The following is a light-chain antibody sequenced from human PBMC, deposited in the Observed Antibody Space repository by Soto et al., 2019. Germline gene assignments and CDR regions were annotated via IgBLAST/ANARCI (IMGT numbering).Light chain of an antibody. J-gene: IGLJ2*01. V-gene: IGLV2-14*01. Sequence: QSALTQPASVSGSPGQSITISCTGTSSDVGGYNYVSWYQQHPGKAPKLMIYEVSNRPSGVSSRFSGSESGNTASLTISGLQAEDEADYYCSSWTGSGRVFGGGTKLTVL. CDR2: EVS. CDR3: SSWTGSGRV. CDR1: SSDVGGYNY.